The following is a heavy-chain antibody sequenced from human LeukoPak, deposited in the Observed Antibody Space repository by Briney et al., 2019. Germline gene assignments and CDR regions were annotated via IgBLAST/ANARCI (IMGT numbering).Heavy chain of an antibody. D-gene: IGHD5-12*01. CDR2: MNPNSGNT. CDR1: GYSLTNHD. J-gene: IGHJ4*02. Sequence: ASVKVSCKASGYSLTNHDISWVRQATGQGLEWMGWMNPNSGNTGYAEKFQGRVTMTRDNSITTAYMELSSLRSEDTAVYYCARNSGLADCWGQGTLVTVSS. CDR3: ARNSGLADC. V-gene: IGHV1-8*01.